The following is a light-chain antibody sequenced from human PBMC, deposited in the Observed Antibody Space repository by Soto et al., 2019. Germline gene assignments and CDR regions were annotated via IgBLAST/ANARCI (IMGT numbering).Light chain of an antibody. V-gene: IGKV3-15*01. CDR3: QQNNNWPLT. CDR2: GAS. CDR1: QSVSSN. Sequence: EIVMTQSPATLSVSPGERVTLSCRASQSVSSNLAWYQQKRGQAPRLLIHGASTRATGIPARFSGSGSGTECTLTISSLQSEDFAVYYCQQNNNWPLTFGQGTKVEIK. J-gene: IGKJ1*01.